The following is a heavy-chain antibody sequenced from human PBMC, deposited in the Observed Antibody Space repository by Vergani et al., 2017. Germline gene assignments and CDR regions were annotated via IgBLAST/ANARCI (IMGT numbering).Heavy chain of an antibody. D-gene: IGHD3-22*01. CDR1: GYTFTGYY. CDR2: INPNSGGT. V-gene: IGHV1-2*02. CDR3: ARDQQDLVRSGYYPGDY. Sequence: QVQLVQSGAEVKKPGASVKVSCKASGYTFTGYYMHWVRQAPGQGLEWMGWINPNSGGTNYAQKFQGRVTMTRDTSISTAYMELSRLRSDDTAVYYCARDQQDLVRSGYYPGDYWSQGTLVTVSS. J-gene: IGHJ4*02.